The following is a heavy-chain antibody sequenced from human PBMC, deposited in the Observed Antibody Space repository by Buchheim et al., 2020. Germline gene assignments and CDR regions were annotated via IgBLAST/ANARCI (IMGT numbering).Heavy chain of an antibody. J-gene: IGHJ4*02. V-gene: IGHV4-34*01. D-gene: IGHD3-16*01. CDR3: ASFSRSRPPGGGLNY. Sequence: QVQLQQWGAGLLKPSETLSLTCAVYGGSFSGYYWSWIRQPPGKGLEWIGEINHSGSTNYNPSLKSRVTISVDTSKNQFSLNLSSVTAADTAVYYCASFSRSRPPGGGLNYWGQGTL. CDR2: INHSGST. CDR1: GGSFSGYY.